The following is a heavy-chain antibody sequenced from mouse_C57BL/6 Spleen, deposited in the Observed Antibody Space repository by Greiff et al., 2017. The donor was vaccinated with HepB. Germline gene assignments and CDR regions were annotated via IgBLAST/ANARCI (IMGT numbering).Heavy chain of an antibody. CDR3: ARPYDKGLYYAMDY. D-gene: IGHD2-3*01. J-gene: IGHJ4*01. CDR2: ISSGSSTI. Sequence: EVKLVESGGGLVKPGGSLKLSCAASGFTFSDYGMHWVRQAPEKGLEWVAYISSGSSTIYYADTVKGRFTISRDNAKNTLFLQMTSLRSEDTAMYYGARPYDKGLYYAMDYWGQGTSVTVSS. V-gene: IGHV5-17*01. CDR1: GFTFSDYG.